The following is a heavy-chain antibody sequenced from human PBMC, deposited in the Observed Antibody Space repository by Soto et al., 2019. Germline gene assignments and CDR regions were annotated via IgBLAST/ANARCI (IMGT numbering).Heavy chain of an antibody. Sequence: QVQLVQSGAEVQKPGSSVKVSCKASGGTFSSYAISWVRQAPGQGLEWMGGIIPISDTTNYAQKFQGRVTITADESTSTAYMELSSRRSEATAVYYCATSQGSSTSLEIYHYYYYGMDVWGQGTTVTVSS. CDR1: GGTFSSYA. J-gene: IGHJ6*02. CDR2: IIPISDTT. CDR3: ATSQGSSTSLEIYHYYYYGMDV. D-gene: IGHD2-2*01. V-gene: IGHV1-69*01.